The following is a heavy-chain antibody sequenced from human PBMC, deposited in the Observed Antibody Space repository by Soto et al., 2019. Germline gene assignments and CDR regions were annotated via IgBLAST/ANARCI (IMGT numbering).Heavy chain of an antibody. CDR3: MTPGTSDHSDY. V-gene: IGHV3-30*03. J-gene: IGHJ4*02. Sequence: VQLVESWGGVVQPGNSLRLSCAVSGIVFSSFGMHWVRQAPGKGLEWVAVISFDTSNSYYADSVNGRFTISRDNSKNLLFLQMDGLRPEDTAVYWCMTPGTSDHSDYWGRGTLVTVSA. D-gene: IGHD2-8*02. CDR2: ISFDTSNS. CDR1: GIVFSSFG.